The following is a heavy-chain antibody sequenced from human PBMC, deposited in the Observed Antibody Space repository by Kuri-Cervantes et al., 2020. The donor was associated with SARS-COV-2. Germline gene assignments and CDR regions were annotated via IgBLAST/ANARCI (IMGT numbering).Heavy chain of an antibody. CDR2: IRYDGSNK. CDR3: ARVRGLLWFGEGKNAFDI. Sequence: GGSLRLSCAASGFTFSSYGMHWVRQAPGKGLEWVAFIRYDGSNKYYADSVKGRFTISRDNSKNTLYLQRNSLRAEDTAVYYCARVRGLLWFGEGKNAFDIWGQGTMVTVSS. CDR1: GFTFSSYG. V-gene: IGHV3-30*02. D-gene: IGHD3-10*01. J-gene: IGHJ3*02.